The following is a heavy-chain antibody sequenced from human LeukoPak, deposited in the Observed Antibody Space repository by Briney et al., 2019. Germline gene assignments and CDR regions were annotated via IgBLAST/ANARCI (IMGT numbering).Heavy chain of an antibody. CDR3: ARESMIVVEDY. Sequence: QAGGSLRLSCAASGFTFSSYWMSWVRQAPGKGLEWVANIKQDGSEKYYVDSVKGRFTISRDNAKNSLYLQMNSLRAEDTAVYHCARESMIVVEDYWGQGTLVTVSS. V-gene: IGHV3-7*01. CDR2: IKQDGSEK. J-gene: IGHJ4*02. CDR1: GFTFSSYW. D-gene: IGHD3-22*01.